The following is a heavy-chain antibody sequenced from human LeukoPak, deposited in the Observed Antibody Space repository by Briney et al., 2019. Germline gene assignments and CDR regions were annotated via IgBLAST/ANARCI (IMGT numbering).Heavy chain of an antibody. V-gene: IGHV4-61*02. CDR3: ARSYYYDSSGYLPPDFDY. Sequence: SQTLSLTCTVSGGSISSGSYYWSWIRQPAGKGLEWIGRIYTSGSTHYNPSLKSRVTISVDTSKNQFSLKLSSVTAADTAVYYCARSYYYDSSGYLPPDFDYWGQGTLVTVSS. CDR2: IYTSGST. CDR1: GGSISSGSYY. J-gene: IGHJ4*02. D-gene: IGHD3-22*01.